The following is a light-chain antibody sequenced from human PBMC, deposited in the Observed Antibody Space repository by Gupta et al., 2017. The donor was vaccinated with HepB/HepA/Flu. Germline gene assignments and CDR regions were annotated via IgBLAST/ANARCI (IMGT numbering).Light chain of an antibody. V-gene: IGLV3-1*01. CDR3: QAWDSCTAV. Sequence: SYELTQPPSVSVSPGQTASITCSGDKLGDKYACWYQQKPAQSPVLVIYQDSKRPSGIPERFSGSNSGNTATLTISGTQAMDEADYYCQAWDSCTAVFGGGTKLTVL. CDR1: KLGDKY. J-gene: IGLJ2*01. CDR2: QDS.